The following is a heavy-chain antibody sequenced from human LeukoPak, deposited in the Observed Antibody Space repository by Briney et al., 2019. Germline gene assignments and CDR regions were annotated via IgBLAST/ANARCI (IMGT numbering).Heavy chain of an antibody. CDR3: ARRGYGSENYYSFES. CDR2: IYPYDSDT. CDR1: GYSFTSYW. V-gene: IGHV5-51*01. D-gene: IGHD3-10*01. J-gene: IGHJ4*02. Sequence: GESLKISCKGSGYSFTSYWIGWVRQMPGKGLEWMGIIYPYDSDTKYSPSFQGQVTVSADKSISTAYLQWTSLKASDTATYYCARRGYGSENYYSFESWGQGTQVTVSS.